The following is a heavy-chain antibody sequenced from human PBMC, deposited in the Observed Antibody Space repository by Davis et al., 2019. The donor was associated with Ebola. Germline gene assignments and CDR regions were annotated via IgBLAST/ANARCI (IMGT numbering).Heavy chain of an antibody. CDR3: AKDYFDY. Sequence: GGSLRLSCAASGFTFSRYWMHWVRQAPGKGLEWVAVISYDGSNKYYADSVKGRFTISRDNSKNTLYLQMNSLRAEDTAVYYCAKDYFDYWGQGTLVTVSS. CDR2: ISYDGSNK. J-gene: IGHJ4*02. V-gene: IGHV3-30*18. CDR1: GFTFSRYW.